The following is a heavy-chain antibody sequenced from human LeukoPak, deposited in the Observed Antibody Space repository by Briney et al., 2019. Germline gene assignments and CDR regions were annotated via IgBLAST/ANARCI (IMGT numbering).Heavy chain of an antibody. CDR2: INHSGST. V-gene: IGHV4-34*01. J-gene: IGHJ5*02. Sequence: SETLSLTCAVYGGSFSGYYWSWIRQPPGKGLEWIGEINHSGSTNYNPSLKSRVTISVDTSKNQFSLELSSVTAADTAVYYCARGWIGAIAARWWFDPWGQGTLVTVSS. D-gene: IGHD6-6*01. CDR1: GGSFSGYY. CDR3: ARGWIGAIAARWWFDP.